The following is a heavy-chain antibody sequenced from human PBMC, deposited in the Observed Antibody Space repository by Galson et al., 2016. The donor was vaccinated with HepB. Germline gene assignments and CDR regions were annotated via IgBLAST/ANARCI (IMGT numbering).Heavy chain of an antibody. J-gene: IGHJ4*02. Sequence: SLRLSCAASGFMFRNYAMSWVRQAPGKGLEWVSGVKDSGDIRHYADSVKGRFTISRDNSKNTLYLQMDSLRADDTAVYYCAKGAGSDYYGWYEDYWGQGTLVTVSS. CDR3: AKGAGSDYYGWYEDY. D-gene: IGHD3-10*01. CDR2: VKDSGDIR. CDR1: GFMFRNYA. V-gene: IGHV3-23*01.